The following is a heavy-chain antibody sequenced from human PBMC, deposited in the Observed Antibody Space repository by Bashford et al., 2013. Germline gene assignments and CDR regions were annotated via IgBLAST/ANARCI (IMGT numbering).Heavy chain of an antibody. V-gene: IGHV4-59*08. D-gene: IGHD5-18*01. CDR3: ARVEGYSRSTSLFDY. Sequence: SETLSLTCTVSGGSISTYYWNWIRRPPGKGLEWIGYIYYSGSTYYNPSLKSRVTISVDTSKNQFSLKLSSVTAADTAVYYCARVEGYSRSTSLFDYWGQGTLVTVSS. J-gene: IGHJ4*02. CDR2: IYYSGST. CDR1: GGSISTYY.